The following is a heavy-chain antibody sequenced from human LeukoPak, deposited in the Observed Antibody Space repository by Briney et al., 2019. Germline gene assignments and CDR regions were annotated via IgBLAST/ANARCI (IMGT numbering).Heavy chain of an antibody. CDR1: GGSFSGYY. Sequence: PSETLSLTCAVYGGSFSGYYWSWIRQPPGKGLEWIGEINHSGSTNYNPSLKSRVTISVDTSKNQFSLKLSSVTAADTAVYYCARDRRTVTTSTPWGFFDPWGQGTLVTVSS. J-gene: IGHJ5*02. D-gene: IGHD4-11*01. V-gene: IGHV4-34*01. CDR2: INHSGST. CDR3: ARDRRTVTTSTPWGFFDP.